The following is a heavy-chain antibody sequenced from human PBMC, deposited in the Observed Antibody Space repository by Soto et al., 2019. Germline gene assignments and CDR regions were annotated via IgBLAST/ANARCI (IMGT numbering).Heavy chain of an antibody. Sequence: PSETLSLTCTVSGGSISSSSYYWGWIRQPPGKGLEWIGSIYYSGSTYYNPSLKSRVTISVDTSKNQFSLKLSSVTAADTAVYYCATHPTLMITFGGVIVPYWGQGTLVTVSS. D-gene: IGHD3-16*02. CDR1: GGSISSSSYY. CDR3: ATHPTLMITFGGVIVPY. J-gene: IGHJ4*02. CDR2: IYYSGST. V-gene: IGHV4-39*01.